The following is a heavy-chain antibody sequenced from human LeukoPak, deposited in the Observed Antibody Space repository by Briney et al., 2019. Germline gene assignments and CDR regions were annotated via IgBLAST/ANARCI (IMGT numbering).Heavy chain of an antibody. CDR3: ARAIYSSGWYYFDY. V-gene: IGHV3-33*07. CDR2: IWYDGSNK. CDR1: GFTFTRYA. J-gene: IGHJ4*02. Sequence: GVSLRLSCEASGFTFTRYAMYWVRQAPGKGPYWLASIWYDGSNKDYADSVKGRFTISSDNSKNTVYLQMNSLRAEDTAVYYCARAIYSSGWYYFDYWGQGTLVTVSS. D-gene: IGHD6-19*01.